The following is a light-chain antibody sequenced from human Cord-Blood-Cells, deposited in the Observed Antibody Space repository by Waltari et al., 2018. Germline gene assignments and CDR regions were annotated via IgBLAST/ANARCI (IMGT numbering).Light chain of an antibody. CDR2: EVS. Sequence: QSALTQPASVSGSPGQSITISRTGTSSAVGSYNLVSWYQQHPGKAPKLMIYEVSKRPSGVSNRFSGSKSGNTASLTISGLQAEDEADYYCCSYAGSSTYVFGTGTKVTVL. CDR1: SSAVGSYNL. J-gene: IGLJ1*01. V-gene: IGLV2-23*02. CDR3: CSYAGSSTYV.